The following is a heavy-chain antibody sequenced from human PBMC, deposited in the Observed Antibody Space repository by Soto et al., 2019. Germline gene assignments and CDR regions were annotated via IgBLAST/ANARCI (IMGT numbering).Heavy chain of an antibody. D-gene: IGHD3-3*01. CDR2: INHSGST. CDR1: GGSFSGYY. Sequence: QVQLQQWGAGLLKPSETLSLTCAVYGGSFSGYYWSWIRQPPGKGLEWIGEINHSGSTNYNPSLKRRVTISVDTSKNQFSLKLSSVTAADTAVYYCARTVMEWLYYMDVWGKGTTVTVSS. CDR3: ARTVMEWLYYMDV. V-gene: IGHV4-34*01. J-gene: IGHJ6*03.